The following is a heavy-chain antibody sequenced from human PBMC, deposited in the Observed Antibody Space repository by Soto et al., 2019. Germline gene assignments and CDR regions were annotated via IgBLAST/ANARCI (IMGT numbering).Heavy chain of an antibody. CDR2: ISYEGSNK. V-gene: IGHV3-30*03. J-gene: IGHJ4*02. CDR1: GFTFSSSA. CDR3: ARRSSGWYFDY. D-gene: IGHD6-19*01. Sequence: GGSLRLSCAASGFTFSSSAMHWVRQAPGKGLEWVAVISYEGSNKYYADSVKGRFTISRDNSKNTLYLQLNSLRADDTAVYYCARRSSGWYFDYWGQGTLVTVS.